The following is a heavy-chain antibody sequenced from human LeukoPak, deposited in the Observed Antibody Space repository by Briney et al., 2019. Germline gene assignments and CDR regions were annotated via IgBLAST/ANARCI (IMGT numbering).Heavy chain of an antibody. Sequence: PSESLSLTCAVSGASISSSSRWSWARQPPGKGLEWIGEIFHAGTTNYNPSLQSRVTISVDNSRNQFSLKLTSVTAADTAVYYCMRTYCSNISCFYFDYWGQGTLVTVSS. CDR1: GASISSSSR. D-gene: IGHD2-2*01. CDR3: MRTYCSNISCFYFDY. CDR2: IFHAGTT. J-gene: IGHJ4*02. V-gene: IGHV4-4*02.